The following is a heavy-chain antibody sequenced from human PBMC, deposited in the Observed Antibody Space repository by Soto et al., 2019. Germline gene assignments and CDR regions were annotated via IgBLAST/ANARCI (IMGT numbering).Heavy chain of an antibody. D-gene: IGHD4-17*01. CDR2: IYYTGNT. CDR3: ARLRDFEKWFDS. Sequence: XETLSLTCTVSGGSISTSSYFWGWIRQPPGKVLEWIANIYYTGNTYYNPSLKSRVTIFVDTSKNQFSLRLTSVIAADTAVYYCARLRDFEKWFDSWGQGTLVTVSS. V-gene: IGHV4-39*01. CDR1: GGSISTSSYF. J-gene: IGHJ5*01.